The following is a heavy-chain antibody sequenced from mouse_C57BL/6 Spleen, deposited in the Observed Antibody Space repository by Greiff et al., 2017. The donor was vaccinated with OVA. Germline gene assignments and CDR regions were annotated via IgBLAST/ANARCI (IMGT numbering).Heavy chain of an antibody. V-gene: IGHV1-55*01. CDR2: IYPGSGST. CDR1: GYTFTSYW. Sequence: QVQLQQPGAELVKPGASVKMSCKASGYTFTSYWITWVKQRPGQGLEWIGDIYPGSGSTNYNEKFKSKATLTVDTSSSTAYMQLSSLTSEDSAVYYCARSLFITTVVATPLDVWGTGTTVTVSS. J-gene: IGHJ1*03. CDR3: ARSLFITTVVATPLDV. D-gene: IGHD1-1*01.